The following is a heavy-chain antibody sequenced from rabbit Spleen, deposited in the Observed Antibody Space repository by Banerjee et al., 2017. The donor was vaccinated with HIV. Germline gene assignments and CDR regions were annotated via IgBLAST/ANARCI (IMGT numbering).Heavy chain of an antibody. CDR3: ARNYVNVFDP. V-gene: IGHV1S45*01. CDR2: IYTNNGDT. Sequence: LEESGGGLVKPGGTLTPTCTVSGFSFSSNWICWVRQAPGKGLEWIACIYTNNGDTDYANWPKGRFTISKTSSTTVTLQMTSLTAADTATYFCARNYVNVFDPGGPGTLVTVS. J-gene: IGHJ2*01. D-gene: IGHD1-1*01. CDR1: GFSFSSNW.